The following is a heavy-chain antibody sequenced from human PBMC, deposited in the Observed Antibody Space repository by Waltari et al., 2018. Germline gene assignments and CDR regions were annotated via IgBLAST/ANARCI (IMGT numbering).Heavy chain of an antibody. CDR2: IYYRGST. CDR1: GTSISSYH. J-gene: IGHJ2*01. CDR3: ARRTASGPYAPSHWYFDL. Sequence: QVQLQESGPGLVKPSETLSLTCTVSGTSISSYHWSWIRQPPGKGLEWLGYIYYRGSTKFNPSLKRRVTLSVDTSKNQSSLRLKSLTAADTAVYYCARRTASGPYAPSHWYFDLWGRGNLVTVSS. V-gene: IGHV4-59*01. D-gene: IGHD2-21*02.